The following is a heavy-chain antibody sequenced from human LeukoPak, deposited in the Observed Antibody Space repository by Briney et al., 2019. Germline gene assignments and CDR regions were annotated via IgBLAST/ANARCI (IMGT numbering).Heavy chain of an antibody. Sequence: GGSLRLSCAASGFTFSSYAMSWVRQAPGKGLEWVSAISGSGGSAYYADSVKGRFTISRDNSKNTLYLQMNSLRAKDTAVYYCAKVKKHIVVVPAAPLDYWGQGTLVTVSS. J-gene: IGHJ4*02. CDR2: ISGSGGSA. CDR1: GFTFSSYA. D-gene: IGHD2-2*01. CDR3: AKVKKHIVVVPAAPLDY. V-gene: IGHV3-23*01.